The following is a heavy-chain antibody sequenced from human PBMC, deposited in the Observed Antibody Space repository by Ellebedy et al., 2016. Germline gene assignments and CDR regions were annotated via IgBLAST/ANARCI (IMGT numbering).Heavy chain of an antibody. J-gene: IGHJ4*02. V-gene: IGHV4-39*01. Sequence: SETLSLXCTVSGGSISSSSYYWGWIRQPPGKGLEWIGSIYYSGSTYYNPSLKSRVTISVDTSKNQFSLKLSSVTAADTAVYYCARTKTVYFDYWGQGTLVTVSS. CDR1: GGSISSSSYY. CDR3: ARTKTVYFDY. CDR2: IYYSGST. D-gene: IGHD4-17*01.